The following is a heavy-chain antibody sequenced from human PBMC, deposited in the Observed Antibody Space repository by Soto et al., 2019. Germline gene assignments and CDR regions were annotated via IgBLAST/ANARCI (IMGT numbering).Heavy chain of an antibody. CDR2: ISHDGSNK. J-gene: IGHJ4*02. D-gene: IGHD3-10*01. V-gene: IGHV3-30*18. Sequence: QVQLVESGGGVVQPGRSLRLSCAASGFTFSSFGMHWVRQAPGKGLEWVAVISHDGSNKYYTDSVKGRFTISRDNSKNRLYLQMNSLRSEDTAVYYCAKDGAMLRGAIEYYFDYWGQGTLVTVSS. CDR1: GFTFSSFG. CDR3: AKDGAMLRGAIEYYFDY.